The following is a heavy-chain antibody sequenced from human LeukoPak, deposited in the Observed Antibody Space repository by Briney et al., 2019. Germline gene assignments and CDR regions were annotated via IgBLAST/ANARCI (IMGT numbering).Heavy chain of an antibody. CDR2: ISAYNGNT. CDR3: ARDTGYCSSTSCPFWFDP. Sequence: GASVKVSCKASGYTFTSYGISWVRQAPGQGLEWMGWISAYNGNTNYAQKLQGRVTMTTDTSTSTAYMELRSLRSDDTAVYYCARDTGYCSSTSCPFWFDPWGQGTLVTVSS. J-gene: IGHJ5*02. V-gene: IGHV1-18*01. D-gene: IGHD2-2*01. CDR1: GYTFTSYG.